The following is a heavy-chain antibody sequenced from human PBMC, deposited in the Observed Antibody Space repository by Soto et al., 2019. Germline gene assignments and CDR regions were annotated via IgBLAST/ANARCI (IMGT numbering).Heavy chain of an antibody. CDR2: LHPSGIT. CDR1: GGSISDYY. D-gene: IGHD3-3*01. J-gene: IGHJ5*02. Sequence: QVQLQESGPGLVKPSETLSLICSVSGGSISDYYWNWIRQPAGKGLEWIGRLHPSGITNYNPSLRSRVTMSLDTSKNQFSLKLRSATAADTAEYYCAGEFMVFGLVGFGFDPWGQGTLVTVSS. V-gene: IGHV4-4*07. CDR3: AGEFMVFGLVGFGFDP.